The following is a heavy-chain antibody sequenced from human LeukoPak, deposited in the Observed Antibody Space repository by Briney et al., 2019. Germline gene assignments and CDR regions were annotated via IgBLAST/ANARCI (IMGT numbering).Heavy chain of an antibody. V-gene: IGHV3-23*01. CDR3: AKDRTVGASYWYFDH. CDR1: GVTLSNYA. Sequence: PGGSLRLSCVASGVTLSNYAMSWARQAPGKGLEWVSGISSSGSGGNTYYADSVKGRFTISRDSSRNTLFLYMNTLRAEDTAIYYCAKDRTVGASYWYFDHWGRGTLVTVSS. D-gene: IGHD1-26*01. J-gene: IGHJ2*01. CDR2: ISSSGSGGNT.